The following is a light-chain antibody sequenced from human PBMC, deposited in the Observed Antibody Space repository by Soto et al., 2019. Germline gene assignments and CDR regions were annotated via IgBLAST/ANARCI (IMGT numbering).Light chain of an antibody. Sequence: QSALTQPASVSGSPGQTITISCTGTSSDVGRYNTVSWYQHHPGKAPKLIIYEVTHRPAGISDRFSASKSGNTASLTISGLQAEDEADYYCSSFAGSSTFEVFGTGTKLTVL. CDR1: SSDVGRYNT. J-gene: IGLJ1*01. V-gene: IGLV2-14*01. CDR2: EVT. CDR3: SSFAGSSTFEV.